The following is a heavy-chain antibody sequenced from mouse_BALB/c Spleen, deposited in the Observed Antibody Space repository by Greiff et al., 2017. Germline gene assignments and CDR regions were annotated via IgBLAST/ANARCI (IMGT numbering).Heavy chain of an antibody. J-gene: IGHJ4*01. D-gene: IGHD2-12*01. CDR3: ARDYDGGMDY. CDR1: GFTFSDYY. V-gene: IGHV5-4*02. CDR2: ISDGGSYT. Sequence: EVKLVESGGGLVKPGGSLKLSCAASGFTFSDYYMYWVRQTPEKRLEWVATISDGGSYTYYPDSVKGRFTISRDNAKNNLYLQMSSLKSEDTAMYYCARDYDGGMDYWGQGTSVTVSS.